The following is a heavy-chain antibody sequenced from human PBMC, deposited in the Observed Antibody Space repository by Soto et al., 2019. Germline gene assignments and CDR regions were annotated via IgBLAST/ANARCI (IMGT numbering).Heavy chain of an antibody. Sequence: QVQLQESGPGLVKPSQTLSLTCTVSGGSISSGDYYWSWIRQPPGKGLEWIGYIFYSGSTYYNPSLKRRLSLSVDTSTNLCSRKLSSVTAADTAVYSCARAVRGSYYDSWGQGTLVTVSS. CDR3: ARAVRGSYYDS. V-gene: IGHV4-30-4*01. D-gene: IGHD1-26*01. CDR2: IFYSGST. CDR1: GGSISSGDYY. J-gene: IGHJ4*02.